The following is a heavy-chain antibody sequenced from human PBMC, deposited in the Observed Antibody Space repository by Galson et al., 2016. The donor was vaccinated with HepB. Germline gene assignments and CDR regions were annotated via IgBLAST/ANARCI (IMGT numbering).Heavy chain of an antibody. V-gene: IGHV3-48*03. CDR3: AREPVRLDDLLTGPPKNPDY. CDR2: ISNSGTTI. J-gene: IGHJ4*02. Sequence: SLRLSCAASGFTFSRYEMNWVRQAPGKGLEWVSYISNSGTTIYYADSVKGRFPISRDNAKNSLYLQMNSLRAEDTAVYYCAREPVRLDDLLTGPPKNPDYWGQGTLVTVSS. CDR1: GFTFSRYE. D-gene: IGHD3-9*01.